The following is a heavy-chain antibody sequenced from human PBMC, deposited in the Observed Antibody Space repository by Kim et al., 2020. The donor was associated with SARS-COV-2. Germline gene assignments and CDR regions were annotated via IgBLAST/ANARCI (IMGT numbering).Heavy chain of an antibody. V-gene: IGHV4-59*01. CDR1: GDFISSDY. CDR3: AREAVGGASFEY. CDR2: MSYSGTT. J-gene: IGHJ4*02. D-gene: IGHD2-21*01. Sequence: SETLSLTCTVSGDFISSDYWTWIRQSPGKGLEWIGYMSYSGTTNYNPSLKSRVTISLDTSKKQFSLKLTSVTAADTAVYYCAREAVGGASFEYWGQGTLVTVSS.